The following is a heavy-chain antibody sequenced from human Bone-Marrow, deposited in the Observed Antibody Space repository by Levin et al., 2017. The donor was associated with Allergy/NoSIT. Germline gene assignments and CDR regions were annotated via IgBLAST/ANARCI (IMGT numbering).Heavy chain of an antibody. Sequence: ASVKVSCKASGYSFTSYGFNSVRQAPGQGLEWMGWFNSYTGNTNYAQKFQGRVTMTTDTSTNTAYMELKNLRSDDTAMYYCARFDYGDYYWFFDLWGRGTLVTVSS. CDR3: ARFDYGDYYWFFDL. V-gene: IGHV1-18*01. J-gene: IGHJ2*01. CDR1: GYSFTSYG. D-gene: IGHD4-17*01. CDR2: FNSYTGNT.